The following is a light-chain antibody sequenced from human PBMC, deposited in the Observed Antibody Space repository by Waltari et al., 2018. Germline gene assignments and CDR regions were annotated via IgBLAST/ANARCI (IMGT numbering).Light chain of an antibody. Sequence: EIVMTQSPATLSVSPGARATLSCRASQSVSSNLVWYQQKPGQAPRLLIYGASTRATGIPARFSGSGSGTEFTLTISSLQSEDFAVYYCQKYNNWPPWTFGQGTKVEIK. V-gene: IGKV3-15*01. CDR3: QKYNNWPPWT. J-gene: IGKJ1*01. CDR1: QSVSSN. CDR2: GAS.